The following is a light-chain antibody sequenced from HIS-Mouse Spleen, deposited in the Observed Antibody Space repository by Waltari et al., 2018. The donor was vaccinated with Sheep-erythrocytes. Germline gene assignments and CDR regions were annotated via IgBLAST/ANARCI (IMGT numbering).Light chain of an antibody. Sequence: QSALTQPASVSGSPGQSITISCTGTSSDVGSYNLVSWYQQHPGKAPKLMIYEGSKRPSGVSNRFSGSKSGNTASLTISGLQAEDEADYYCSSYTSSSTLVFGTGTKVTVI. CDR3: SSYTSSSTLV. CDR2: EGS. CDR1: SSDVGSYNL. V-gene: IGLV2-14*02. J-gene: IGLJ1*01.